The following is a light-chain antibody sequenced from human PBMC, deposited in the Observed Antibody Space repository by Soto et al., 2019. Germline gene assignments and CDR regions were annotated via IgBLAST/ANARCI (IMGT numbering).Light chain of an antibody. CDR3: QQYNNWPRT. CDR1: QRISSN. CDR2: AAS. Sequence: EIVMTQSPATLSVSPGERATPSCRASQRISSNLAWYQQRPGQAPRLLIYAASTRATGIPGRFSGSGSGTEFTLTISSLQSEDFAVYYCQQYNNWPRTFGQGTKVDIK. V-gene: IGKV3-15*01. J-gene: IGKJ1*01.